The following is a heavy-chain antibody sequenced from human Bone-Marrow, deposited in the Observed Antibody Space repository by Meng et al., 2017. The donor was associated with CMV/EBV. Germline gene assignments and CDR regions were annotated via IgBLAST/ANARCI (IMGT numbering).Heavy chain of an antibody. CDR2: IYYSGST. J-gene: IGHJ6*01. V-gene: IGHV4-39*07. CDR3: ARGGVWSGTLHMDV. Sequence: SETLSLTCTVSGGSISSSSYYWGWIRQPPGKGLEWIGSIYYSGSTYYNPSLKSRVTISVDTSKNQFSLKLSSVTAADTAVYYCARGGVWSGTLHMDVWGQWNTVNVYS. CDR1: GGSISSSSYY. D-gene: IGHD3-3*01.